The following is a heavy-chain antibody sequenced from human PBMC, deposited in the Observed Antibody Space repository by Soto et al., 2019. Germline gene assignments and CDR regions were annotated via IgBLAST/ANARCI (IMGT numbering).Heavy chain of an antibody. V-gene: IGHV5-51*01. CDR3: AITQLWHNYYGMDV. CDR2: IYPGDSDT. D-gene: IGHD5-18*01. J-gene: IGHJ6*02. CDR1: GYSFSSYW. Sequence: PGESLKISCKASGYSFSSYWIGWVRQMPGKGLEWMGIIYPGDSDTKYSPSVQGQVTISADRSISTAYLQWTSLKASDTAMYYCAITQLWHNYYGMDVWGQGTTVTVSS.